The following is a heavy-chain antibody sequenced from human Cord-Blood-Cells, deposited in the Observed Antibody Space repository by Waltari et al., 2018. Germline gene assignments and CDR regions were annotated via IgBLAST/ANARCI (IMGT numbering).Heavy chain of an antibody. CDR1: GYTFTGYY. D-gene: IGHD5-12*01. Sequence: QVQLVQSGAEVKKPGASVKVSCKASGYTFTGYYMHWVRQAPGQGLEWMGWSNPNSGGTNYAQKFQGRGTMTRDTSISTAYMELSRLRSDDTAVYYCARGAVYSGYDVDGYNPDYWGQGTLVTVSS. J-gene: IGHJ4*02. V-gene: IGHV1-2*02. CDR2: SNPNSGGT. CDR3: ARGAVYSGYDVDGYNPDY.